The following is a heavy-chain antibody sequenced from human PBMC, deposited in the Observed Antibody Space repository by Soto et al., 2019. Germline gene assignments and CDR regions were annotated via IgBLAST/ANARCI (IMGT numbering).Heavy chain of an antibody. V-gene: IGHV3-30-3*01. CDR3: ARDVGSGSYDSGDY. Sequence: GGSLRLSCAASGFTFSSYAMHWVRQAPGKGLEWVAVISYDGSNKYYADSVKGRFTISRDNSKNTLYLQMNSLRAEDTAVYYCARDVGSGSYDSGDYWGQGTLVTVSS. J-gene: IGHJ4*02. CDR2: ISYDGSNK. D-gene: IGHD1-26*01. CDR1: GFTFSSYA.